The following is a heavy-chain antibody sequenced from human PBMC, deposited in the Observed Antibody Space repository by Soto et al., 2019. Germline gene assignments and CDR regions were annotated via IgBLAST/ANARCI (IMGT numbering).Heavy chain of an antibody. CDR1: DGSISTYY. CDR2: IYYSGST. D-gene: IGHD7-27*01. Sequence: QVQLQESGPGLVKPSETLSLTCTVSDGSISTYYWSWIRQPPGKGLEWIVYIYYSGSTNYNPSLTTPVPISVASSKSQFSLKLSSVTAADTAVYYCARGWGGYFQHWGQGTLVPVSS. J-gene: IGHJ1*01. CDR3: ARGWGGYFQH. V-gene: IGHV4-59*01.